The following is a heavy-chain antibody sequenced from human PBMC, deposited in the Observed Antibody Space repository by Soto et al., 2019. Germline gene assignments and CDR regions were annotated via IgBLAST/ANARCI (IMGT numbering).Heavy chain of an antibody. D-gene: IGHD3-22*01. J-gene: IGHJ3*02. CDR2: IYSGGST. Sequence: EVQLVESGGGLIQPGGSLRLSCAASGFTVSSNYMSWVRQAPGKGLEWVSVIYSGGSTYYADSVKGRFTISRDNSKNPLYLQMNSLRAEDTAVYYCARNYDSTAGGAFDIWGKGTMVTVSS. V-gene: IGHV3-53*01. CDR1: GFTVSSNY. CDR3: ARNYDSTAGGAFDI.